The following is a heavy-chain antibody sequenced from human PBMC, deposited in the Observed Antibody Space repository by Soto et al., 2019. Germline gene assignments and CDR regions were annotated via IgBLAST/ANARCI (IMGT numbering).Heavy chain of an antibody. J-gene: IGHJ4*02. Sequence: GGSLRLSCAASGFTFSSYAMSWVRQAPGKGLEWVSAISGSGGSTYYADSVKGRFTISRDNSKNTLYLQMNSLRAEDTAVYYCAKDLEYSSSSPIDYWGQGTLVTVSS. CDR2: ISGSGGST. CDR3: AKDLEYSSSSPIDY. CDR1: GFTFSSYA. V-gene: IGHV3-23*01. D-gene: IGHD6-6*01.